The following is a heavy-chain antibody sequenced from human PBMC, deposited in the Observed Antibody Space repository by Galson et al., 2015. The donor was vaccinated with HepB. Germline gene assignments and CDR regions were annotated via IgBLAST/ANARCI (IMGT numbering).Heavy chain of an antibody. J-gene: IGHJ4*02. CDR1: GGTFSSYA. D-gene: IGHD3-22*01. CDR2: IIPIFGTA. Sequence: SVKVSCKASGGTFSSYAISWVRQAPGQGLEWMGGIIPIFGTANYAQKFQGRVTITADKSTSTAYIELSSLRSEDTAVYYCARGSSYYSPADYWGQGTLVTVSS. V-gene: IGHV1-69*06. CDR3: ARGSSYYSPADY.